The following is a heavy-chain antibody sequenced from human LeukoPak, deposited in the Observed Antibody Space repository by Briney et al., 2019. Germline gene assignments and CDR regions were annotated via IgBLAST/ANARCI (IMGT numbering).Heavy chain of an antibody. CDR1: GGTFSSYA. CDR2: IIPIFGTA. V-gene: IGHV1-69*13. J-gene: IGHJ4*02. CDR3: ARDDPNFPFDH. Sequence: SVKVSRKASGGTFSSYAISWVRQAPGQGLEWMGGIIPIFGTANYAQKFQGRVTITADESTSTAYMELSSLTSDDTAVYYCARDDPNFPFDHWGQGTLVTVSS.